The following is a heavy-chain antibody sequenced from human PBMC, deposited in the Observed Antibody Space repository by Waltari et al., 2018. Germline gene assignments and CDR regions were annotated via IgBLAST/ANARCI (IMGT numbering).Heavy chain of an antibody. J-gene: IGHJ3*02. Sequence: QVQLVESGGHLVQPGGDLRLTCATSGLTRGTDGMTWVRQAPGKGLEWVSFIGYDASFEDYADSVKGRFSITRDNSENTLYLQMNDLRPEDTALYYCAKDGDYSRPGYDAFDIWGQGTMVTVSP. CDR3: AKDGDYSRPGYDAFDI. V-gene: IGHV3-30*02. D-gene: IGHD4-17*01. CDR2: IGYDASFE. CDR1: GLTRGTDG.